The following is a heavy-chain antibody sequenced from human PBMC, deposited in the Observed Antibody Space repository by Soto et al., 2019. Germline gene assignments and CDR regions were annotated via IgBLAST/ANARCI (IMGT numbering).Heavy chain of an antibody. CDR2: IYYSGST. J-gene: IGHJ4*02. V-gene: IGHV4-39*01. CDR3: ASTLGYFDWLLWAHPRIDY. Sequence: SETLSLTWTVSGVSISSISYYWVLIRQPPGKGLEWIGSIYYSGSTYYNPSLKSRVTISVDTSKNQFSLKLSSVTAADTAVYYCASTLGYFDWLLWAHPRIDYWGQGTLFTVSS. CDR1: GVSISSISYY. D-gene: IGHD3-9*01.